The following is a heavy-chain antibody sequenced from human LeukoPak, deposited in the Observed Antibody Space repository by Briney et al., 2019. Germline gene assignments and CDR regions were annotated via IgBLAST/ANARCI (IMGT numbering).Heavy chain of an antibody. CDR3: AISVEMAAMPSYDY. CDR1: GYTFTNYY. CDR2: INSNSGGT. D-gene: IGHD5-24*01. Sequence: ASVKVSCKASGYTFTNYYMHWVRQAPGQGLEWMGRINSNSGGTNYAQKFQGRVTITRDTSIRTAYMELSRLTSDDTAVYYCAISVEMAAMPSYDYWGQGTLVTVSS. V-gene: IGHV1-2*02. J-gene: IGHJ4*02.